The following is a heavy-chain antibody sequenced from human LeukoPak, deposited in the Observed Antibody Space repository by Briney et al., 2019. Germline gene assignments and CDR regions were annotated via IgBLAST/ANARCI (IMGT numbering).Heavy chain of an antibody. D-gene: IGHD3-10*01. J-gene: IGHJ4*02. CDR1: GFTFSSYA. CDR2: ISGSGGST. V-gene: IGHV3-23*01. Sequence: PGGSLRLPCAASGFTFSSYAMSWVRQAPGKGLEWVSAISGSGGSTYYADSVKGRFTISRDNSKNTLYLQMNSLRAEDTAVYYCAKDPTYVVRGVSNYWGRGTLVTVSS. CDR3: AKDPTYVVRGVSNY.